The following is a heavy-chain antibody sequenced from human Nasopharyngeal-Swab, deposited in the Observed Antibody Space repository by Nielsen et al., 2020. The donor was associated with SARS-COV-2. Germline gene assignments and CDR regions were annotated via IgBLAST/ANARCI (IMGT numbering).Heavy chain of an antibody. Sequence: ASVTVSCKASGYTFTSYGISWVRQAPGQGLEWMGWISAYNGNTNYAQKLQGRVTMTTDTSTSTAYMELRSLRSDDTAVYYCARWAGIGDYYYGMDVWGQGTTVTVSS. CDR1: GYTFTSYG. V-gene: IGHV1-18*01. D-gene: IGHD6-19*01. CDR3: ARWAGIGDYYYGMDV. CDR2: ISAYNGNT. J-gene: IGHJ6*02.